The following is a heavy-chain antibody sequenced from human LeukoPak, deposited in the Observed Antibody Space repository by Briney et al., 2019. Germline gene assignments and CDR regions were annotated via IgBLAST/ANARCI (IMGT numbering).Heavy chain of an antibody. V-gene: IGHV3-33*06. CDR2: IWYDGSNK. J-gene: IGHJ4*02. Sequence: GRSLRLSCAASGFTFSSYGRHWVRQAPGKGLEWVAVIWYDGSNKYYADSVKGRFTISRDNSKNTLYLQMTSLRAEDTAVYYCAKDRRRCGLIDYWGQGTVVTVSS. CDR3: AKDRRRCGLIDY. D-gene: IGHD4-17*01. CDR1: GFTFSSYG.